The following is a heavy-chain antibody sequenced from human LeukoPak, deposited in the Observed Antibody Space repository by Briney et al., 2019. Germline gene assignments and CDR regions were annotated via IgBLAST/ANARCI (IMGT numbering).Heavy chain of an antibody. CDR1: GFTFSTYW. CDR2: INPDGSGT. CDR3: ARDSGSGSYSGY. D-gene: IGHD3-10*01. J-gene: IGHJ4*02. Sequence: QPGGSLRLSCAASGFTFSTYWMHWVRQGPGKGLVWVSRINPDGSGTSHADSVKGRFTISRDNAKNTLYLQMNSLRAEDTAVYYCARDSGSGSYSGYWGLGTLVTVSS. V-gene: IGHV3-74*01.